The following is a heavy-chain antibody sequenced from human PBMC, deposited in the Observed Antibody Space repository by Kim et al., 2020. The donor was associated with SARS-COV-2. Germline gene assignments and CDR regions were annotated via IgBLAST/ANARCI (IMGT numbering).Heavy chain of an antibody. CDR2: INQHGSEK. CDR3: ARNNAMDV. J-gene: IGHJ6*02. V-gene: IGHV3-7*03. CDR1: GFSFSNHW. Sequence: GGSLRLSCAVSGFSFSNHWMTWVRQAPGRGPEWVANINQHGSEKYYVASVGGRFTISRDDAKNSLYLQMNSLRAEDTATYYCARNNAMDVWGQGTTVTVSS.